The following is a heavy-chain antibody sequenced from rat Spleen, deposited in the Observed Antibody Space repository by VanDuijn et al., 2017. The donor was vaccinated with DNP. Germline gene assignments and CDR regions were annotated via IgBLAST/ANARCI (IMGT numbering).Heavy chain of an antibody. D-gene: IGHD1-3*01. CDR3: ARDDYGSYGAMDA. V-gene: IGHV5-46*01. J-gene: IGHJ4*01. Sequence: EVQLVESGGGLVQPGMSMKLSCAASGFTFSTFPMAWVRQAPTKGLEWVATISTSGGDTYYRDSVKGRFTISRDNAKSTLYLQMDSLRSEDTATYYCARDDYGSYGAMDAWGQGTSVTVSS. CDR2: ISTSGGDT. CDR1: GFTFSTFP.